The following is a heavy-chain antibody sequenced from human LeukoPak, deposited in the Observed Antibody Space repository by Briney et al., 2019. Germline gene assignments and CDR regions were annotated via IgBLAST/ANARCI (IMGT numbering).Heavy chain of an antibody. Sequence: YYADSVKGRFTISRDNAKNSVHLQMNSLRAEDTAFYYCARAGYYFDYWGQGTLVTVSS. CDR3: ARAGYYFDY. V-gene: IGHV3-21*01. J-gene: IGHJ4*02.